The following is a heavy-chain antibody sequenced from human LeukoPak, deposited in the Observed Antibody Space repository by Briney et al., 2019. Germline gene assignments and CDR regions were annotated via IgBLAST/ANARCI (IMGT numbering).Heavy chain of an antibody. CDR1: GGSISSSSYY. D-gene: IGHD3-10*01. Sequence: SETLSLTCTVSGGSISSSSYYWSWIRQPPGKGLEWIGYIYYSGSTNYNPSLKSRVTISVDTSKNQFSLKLSSVTAADTAVYYCARDIRGVTKDAFDIWGQGTMVTVSS. CDR3: ARDIRGVTKDAFDI. CDR2: IYYSGST. V-gene: IGHV4-61*01. J-gene: IGHJ3*02.